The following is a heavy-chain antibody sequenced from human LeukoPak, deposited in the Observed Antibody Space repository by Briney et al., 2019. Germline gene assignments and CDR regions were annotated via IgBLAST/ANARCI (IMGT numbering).Heavy chain of an antibody. V-gene: IGHV3-30*04. CDR3: ARGGQNWNDVGSY. CDR2: ISYDGSNK. Sequence: GRSLRLSCAASGFTFSSYAMHWVRQAPGKGLEWVAVISYDGSNKYYADSVKGRITISRDNSKNTLYLQMNSLRAEDTAVYYCARGGQNWNDVGSYWGQGTLVTVSS. CDR1: GFTFSSYA. D-gene: IGHD1-1*01. J-gene: IGHJ4*02.